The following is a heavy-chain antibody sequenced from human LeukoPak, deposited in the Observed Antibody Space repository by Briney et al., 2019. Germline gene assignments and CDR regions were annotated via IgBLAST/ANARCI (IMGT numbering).Heavy chain of an antibody. J-gene: IGHJ4*02. D-gene: IGHD6-13*01. CDR2: IYHSGST. CDR1: GFTFSSYAM. CDR3: ARHRYSSS. V-gene: IGHV4-4*02. Sequence: PGGSLRLSCAASGFTFSSYAMSWVRQAPGKGLEWIGEIYHSGSTNYNPSLKSRVTISVDKSKNQFSLKLSSVTAADTAVYYCARHRYSSSWGQGTLVTVSS.